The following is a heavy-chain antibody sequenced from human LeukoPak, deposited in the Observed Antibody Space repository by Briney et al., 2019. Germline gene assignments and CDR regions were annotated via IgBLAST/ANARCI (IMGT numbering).Heavy chain of an antibody. CDR3: VRQPDSARYGFDY. J-gene: IGHJ4*02. CDR2: IGSAGYT. V-gene: IGHV3-13*01. D-gene: IGHD1-14*01. CDR1: GFNFANHA. Sequence: GGSLRLSCAASGFNFANHAMHWVRQVTGKGLEWVSAIGSAGYTYYADSVRGRFTITRDNAKQSLYLQMNSLRVEDTAVYHCVRQPDSARYGFDYWGRGTQVTVSS.